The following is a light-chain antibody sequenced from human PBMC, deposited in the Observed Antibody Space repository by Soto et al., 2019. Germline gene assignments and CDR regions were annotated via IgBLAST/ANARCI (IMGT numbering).Light chain of an antibody. CDR3: QQYGSSPH. V-gene: IGKV3-15*01. J-gene: IGKJ4*01. CDR1: QNIRSN. CDR2: GAS. Sequence: EIVMTQSPATLSVSPGERATLSCRASQNIRSNLAWYQQIPGQAPRLLIHGASTRATGIPARFSGSGSGTEFTLTISGLQSEDYAVYYCQQYGSSPHFGGGTKVEIK.